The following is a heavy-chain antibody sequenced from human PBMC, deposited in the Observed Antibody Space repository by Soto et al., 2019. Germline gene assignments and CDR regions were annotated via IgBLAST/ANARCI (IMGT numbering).Heavy chain of an antibody. Sequence: GGSLRLSCAASGFTFRSYEMHWVRQPPGKGLQWISYISADGSGTYYADSVKGRFTISRDNAKNSLYLQMNSLRAEDTAVYYCATGGGYCSGGSCGSDAFDIWGQGTMVTVSS. V-gene: IGHV3-48*03. CDR2: ISADGSGT. J-gene: IGHJ3*02. CDR1: GFTFRSYE. D-gene: IGHD2-15*01. CDR3: ATGGGYCSGGSCGSDAFDI.